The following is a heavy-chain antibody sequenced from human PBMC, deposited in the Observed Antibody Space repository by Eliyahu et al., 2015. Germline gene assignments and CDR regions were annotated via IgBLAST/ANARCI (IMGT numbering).Heavy chain of an antibody. CDR1: GXSFXSYW. J-gene: IGHJ4*02. V-gene: IGHV5-51*01. D-gene: IGHD3-16*01. Sequence: EVQLVQSGAEVKKPGESLKXSXKGSGXSFXSYWIGWVRXXPGKGLEWMGIIYPGDSDTRYSPSFQGQVTIXADKSISTAYLQWSSLKASDTAMYYCARQGELLGGRTIDYWGQGTLVTVSS. CDR2: IYPGDSDT. CDR3: ARQGELLGGRTIDY.